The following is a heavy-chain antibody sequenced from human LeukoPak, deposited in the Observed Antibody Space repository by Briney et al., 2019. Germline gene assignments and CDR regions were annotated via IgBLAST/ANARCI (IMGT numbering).Heavy chain of an antibody. J-gene: IGHJ4*02. D-gene: IGHD2-15*01. V-gene: IGHV3-23*01. Sequence: GGSLRLSCAASGFSFSSHGMSWVRQAPGKGLEWVSFISGSSGSTNYADSVKGRFTMSRDTSKNTLYLEMNSLRDDDTAAYYCAKGRGSTCIYEYWGQGTLVTVSS. CDR1: GFSFSSHG. CDR3: AKGRGSTCIYEY. CDR2: ISGSSGST.